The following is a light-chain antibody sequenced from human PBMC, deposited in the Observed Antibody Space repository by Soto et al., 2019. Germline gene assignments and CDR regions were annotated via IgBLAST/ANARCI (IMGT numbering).Light chain of an antibody. CDR1: ISDVGSYKY. CDR3: SSYTTSSTWV. J-gene: IGLJ3*02. V-gene: IGLV2-14*01. CDR2: EVS. Sequence: QSALTQPASVSGSPGQSITISCTGTISDVGSYKYVSWYQQHPGKAPKIMIYEVSNRPPGVSNRFSGSKSGNTASLTISGLQDDDEADYHCSSYTTSSTWVFGGGTKLTVL.